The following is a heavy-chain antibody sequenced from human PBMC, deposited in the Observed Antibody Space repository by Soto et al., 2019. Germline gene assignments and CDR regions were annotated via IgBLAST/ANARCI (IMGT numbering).Heavy chain of an antibody. CDR3: ARDSSGFHWFDA. CDR2: MNPSGSST. Sequence: QVQLVQSGAEVKKPGASVKVSCKASGYTLTSDYMHWVRQAPGQGLEWMAIMNPSGSSTSYAQKFQGRLNMTRDTSTSTVYMELSSLRSEDTAVYYCARDSSGFHWFDAWGQGTLVTVSS. D-gene: IGHD3-22*01. J-gene: IGHJ5*02. CDR1: GYTLTSDY. V-gene: IGHV1-46*01.